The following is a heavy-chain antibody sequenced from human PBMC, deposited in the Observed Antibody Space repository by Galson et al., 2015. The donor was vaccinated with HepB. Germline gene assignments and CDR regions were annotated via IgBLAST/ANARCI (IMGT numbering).Heavy chain of an antibody. Sequence: TLSLTCTVSGGSISSGGYYWSWIRQHPGKGLEWIGYIYYSGSTYYNPSLRSRVTISVDTSKNQFSLQLNSVTPEDTAVYYCARVGSFIHYYGSGSYRFDYWGQGTLVTVSS. J-gene: IGHJ4*02. CDR2: IYYSGST. V-gene: IGHV4-31*03. CDR3: ARVGSFIHYYGSGSYRFDY. CDR1: GGSISSGGYY. D-gene: IGHD3-10*01.